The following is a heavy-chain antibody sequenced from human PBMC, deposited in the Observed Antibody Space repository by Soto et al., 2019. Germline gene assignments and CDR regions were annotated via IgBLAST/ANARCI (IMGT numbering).Heavy chain of an antibody. J-gene: IGHJ5*02. V-gene: IGHV4-4*07. CDR3: ARINSSSWQGISGWFDP. CDR2: IYTSGST. Sequence: PSETLSLTCTVSGGSISSYYGSWIRQPAGKGLEWIGRIYTSGSTNYNPSLKSRVTMSVDTSKNQFSLKLSSVTAADTAVYYCARINSSSWQGISGWFDPWGQGTLVPVSS. CDR1: GGSISSYY. D-gene: IGHD6-13*01.